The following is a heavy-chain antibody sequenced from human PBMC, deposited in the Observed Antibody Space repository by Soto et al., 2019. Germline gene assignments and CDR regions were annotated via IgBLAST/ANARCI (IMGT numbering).Heavy chain of an antibody. J-gene: IGHJ4*02. V-gene: IGHV3-23*01. CDR3: AKDRSTVTTTSPFDY. D-gene: IGHD4-4*01. Sequence: EVQLLESGGGLVQPGGSLRLSCAASGFTFNNYAMSWVRQAPGKGLEWVSSNSRSGGTTYYADSVKGRFTISRDNSKNTLYLEMDRLRAEDTAVYYCAKDRSTVTTTSPFDYWGQGTLVTASS. CDR2: NSRSGGTT. CDR1: GFTFNNYA.